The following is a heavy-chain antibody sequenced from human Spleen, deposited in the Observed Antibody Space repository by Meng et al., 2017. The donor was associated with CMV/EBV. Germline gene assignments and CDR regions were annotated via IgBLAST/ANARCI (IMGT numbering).Heavy chain of an antibody. V-gene: IGHV1-8*03. J-gene: IGHJ4*02. Sequence: ASVKVSCKASGYTFTGHYMHWVRQATGQGLEWMGWMNPISTNTGYAQKFQGRVTITRNTSISTAYMELSSLTSEDTAVYYCATGSAAAGSTGGAAGLFDYWGQGTLVTVSS. D-gene: IGHD6-13*01. CDR2: MNPISTNT. CDR3: ATGSAAAGSTGGAAGLFDY. CDR1: GYTFTGHY.